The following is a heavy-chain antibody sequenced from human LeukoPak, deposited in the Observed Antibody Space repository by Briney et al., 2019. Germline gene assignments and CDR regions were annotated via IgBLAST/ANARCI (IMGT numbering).Heavy chain of an antibody. J-gene: IGHJ6*02. CDR2: IKQDGSEK. CDR3: ARAIAAAYMDV. CDR1: GFTFSSYW. V-gene: IGHV3-7*01. D-gene: IGHD6-13*01. Sequence: GGSLRLSCAASGFTFSSYWMSGVRQAPGKGREGVANIKQDGSEKYYVDSVKGRFTISRDNAKNSLYLQMNSLRAEDTAVYYCARAIAAAYMDVWGQGTTVTVSS.